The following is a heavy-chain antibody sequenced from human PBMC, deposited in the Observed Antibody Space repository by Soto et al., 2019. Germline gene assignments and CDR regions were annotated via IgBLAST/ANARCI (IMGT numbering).Heavy chain of an antibody. Sequence: GGSLRLSCAASGFTFSSYATSWVRQAPGKGLEWVSIITSDGRTYYADSVKGRFTISRDNSKNTVYLQMNSLRAEDTAVYYCAKDYSTVTTDPLSVVLFDYWGQGALVTVSS. CDR1: GFTFSSYA. J-gene: IGHJ4*02. D-gene: IGHD4-17*01. CDR2: ITSDGRT. V-gene: IGHV3-23*01. CDR3: AKDYSTVTTDPLSVVLFDY.